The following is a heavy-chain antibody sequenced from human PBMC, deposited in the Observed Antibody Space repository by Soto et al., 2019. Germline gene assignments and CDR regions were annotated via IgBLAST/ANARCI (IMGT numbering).Heavy chain of an antibody. D-gene: IGHD3-3*01. CDR1: GGTFSNSV. CDR2: LIPISGTA. V-gene: IGHV1-69*13. CDR3: ARAPVLFGVTIYKILFEY. Sequence: SVKVSCKASGGTFSNSVISWVRQAPGQGLEWMGGLIPISGTANYAQNFQGRVTFTADDSTSTAYMELTSLRSEDSAVYYCARAPVLFGVTIYKILFEYGXQGXLFXVS. J-gene: IGHJ4*02.